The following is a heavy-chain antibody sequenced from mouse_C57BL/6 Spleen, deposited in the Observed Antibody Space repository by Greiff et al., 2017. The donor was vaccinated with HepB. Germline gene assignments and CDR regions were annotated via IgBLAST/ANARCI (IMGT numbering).Heavy chain of an antibody. CDR2: IHPNSGST. D-gene: IGHD1-1*01. CDR3: ARSYGSIFDY. Sequence: QVQLQQSGAELVKPGASVKLSCKASGYTFTSYWMHWVKQRPGQGLEWIGMIHPNSGSTNYNEKFKSKATLTVDKSSSTAYMQLSSLTSEDSAVYDCARSYGSIFDYWGQGTTLTVSS. CDR1: GYTFTSYW. J-gene: IGHJ2*01. V-gene: IGHV1-64*01.